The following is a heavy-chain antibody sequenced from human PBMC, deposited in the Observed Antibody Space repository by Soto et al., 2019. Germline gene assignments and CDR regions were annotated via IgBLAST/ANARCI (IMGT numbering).Heavy chain of an antibody. V-gene: IGHV3-7*01. J-gene: IGHJ6*03. CDR3: ASRAYSGAFYYYYYYMDV. CDR2: IKQDGSEK. CDR1: GFTFSSYW. D-gene: IGHD2-21*01. Sequence: GGSLRLSCAASGFTFSSYWMSWVRQAPGKGLEWVANIKQDGSEKYYVDSVKGRFTISRDNAKSSLYLQMNSLRAEDTAVYYCASRAYSGAFYYYYYYMDVWGTGPTVTVSS.